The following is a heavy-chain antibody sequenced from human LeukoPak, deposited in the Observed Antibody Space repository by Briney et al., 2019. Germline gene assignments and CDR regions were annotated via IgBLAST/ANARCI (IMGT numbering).Heavy chain of an antibody. CDR1: GFTFSSYW. V-gene: IGHV3-74*01. CDR3: ARGRLRVVDAFDI. D-gene: IGHD2-8*02. J-gene: IGHJ3*02. Sequence: GGSLRLSCVASGFTFSSYWMHWVRQAPGKGLVGVSRIKSDGSSTRYADSVKGRFTISRDNAKNTLYLQMDSLRAGDTAVYYCARGRLRVVDAFDIWGQGTMVTVSS. CDR2: IKSDGSST.